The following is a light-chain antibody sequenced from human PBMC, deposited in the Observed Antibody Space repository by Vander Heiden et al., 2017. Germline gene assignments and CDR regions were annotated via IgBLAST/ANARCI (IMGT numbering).Light chain of an antibody. J-gene: IGLJ2*01. CDR3: QSYDSSLSGVL. CDR2: VNN. CDR1: GSNFGAGSD. Sequence: QSVLTQPPSVSGAPGQRVTISCTGRGSNFGAGSDVHWYQHLPGTAPKLLIYVNNNRPSGVPDRFSGSKSGTSASLAITGLQAEDEADYYCQSYDSSLSGVLFGGGTKLTVL. V-gene: IGLV1-40*01.